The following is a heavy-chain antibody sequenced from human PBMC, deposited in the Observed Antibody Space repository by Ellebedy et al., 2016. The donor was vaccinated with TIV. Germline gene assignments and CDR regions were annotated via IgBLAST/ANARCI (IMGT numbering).Heavy chain of an antibody. CDR3: ARGYIYGFDY. CDR1: GFTFSSYG. V-gene: IGHV3-30*03. J-gene: IGHJ4*02. Sequence: GESLKISXAASGFTFSSYGMHWVRQAPGKGLEWVAFISYDGSNKYYADSVKGRFTISRDNSKNTLYLQMNSPRVEDTAVYYCARGYIYGFDYWGQGTLVTVSS. D-gene: IGHD5-18*01. CDR2: ISYDGSNK.